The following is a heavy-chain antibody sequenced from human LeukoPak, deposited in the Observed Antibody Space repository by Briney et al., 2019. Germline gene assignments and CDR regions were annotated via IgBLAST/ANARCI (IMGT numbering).Heavy chain of an antibody. CDR2: INPNSGST. J-gene: IGHJ5*02. CDR3: AREIAAAGWGFDP. D-gene: IGHD6-13*01. V-gene: IGHV1-2*02. CDR1: GYTFTGYY. Sequence: GASVKVSCKASGYTFTGYYMHWVRQAPGQGLEWMGWINPNSGSTNYAQKFQGRVTMTRDTFISTAYMELSRLRSDDTAVYYCAREIAAAGWGFDPWGQGTLVTVSS.